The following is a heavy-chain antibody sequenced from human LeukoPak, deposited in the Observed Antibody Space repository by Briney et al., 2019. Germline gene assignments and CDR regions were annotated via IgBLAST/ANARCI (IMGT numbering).Heavy chain of an antibody. CDR2: IKGDGSEK. CDR1: GFTFSSYW. V-gene: IGHV3-7*01. CDR3: ARDEYRSRWLHP. J-gene: IGHJ5*02. D-gene: IGHD5-24*01. Sequence: GGSLRLSCAASGFTFSSYWMSWVRLAPGKGLEWVANIKGDGSEKWYADSVKGRYTISRDNAQNSVHLQMNSLRAEDTAVYHCARDEYRSRWLHPWGQGTLVTVTS.